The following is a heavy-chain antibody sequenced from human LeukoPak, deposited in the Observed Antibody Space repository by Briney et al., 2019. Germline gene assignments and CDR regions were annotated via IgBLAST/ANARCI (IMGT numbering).Heavy chain of an antibody. J-gene: IGHJ4*02. CDR1: GGTFSSYA. D-gene: IGHD3-10*01. V-gene: IGHV1-69*04. CDR3: VLDSGSYRTYY. Sequence: SMKVSCKASGGTFSSYAISWVRQAPGQGIEWMGRIIPILGIANYAQKFQGRVTITADKSTSTAYMELSSLRSEDTAVYYCVLDSGSYRTYYWGQGTLVTVSS. CDR2: IIPILGIA.